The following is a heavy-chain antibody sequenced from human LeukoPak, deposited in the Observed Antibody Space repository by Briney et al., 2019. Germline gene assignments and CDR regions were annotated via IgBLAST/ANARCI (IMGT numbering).Heavy chain of an antibody. V-gene: IGHV4-34*01. CDR3: ARGVGHGSETPFDY. J-gene: IGHJ4*02. CDR2: INHSGST. Sequence: SETLSLTCAVYGGSFSGYYWSWIRQPPGKGLEWIGEINHSGSTNYNPSLKSRVTISVDTSKNQFSLKLSSVTAADTAVYYCARGVGHGSETPFDYWGQGTLVTVSS. D-gene: IGHD3-10*01. CDR1: GGSFSGYY.